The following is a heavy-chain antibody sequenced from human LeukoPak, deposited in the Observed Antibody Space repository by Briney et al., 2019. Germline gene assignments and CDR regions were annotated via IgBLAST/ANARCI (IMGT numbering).Heavy chain of an antibody. CDR3: AKDPDRFCSGGSCYADY. CDR1: GFTFSSYA. CDR2: ISGSGGST. J-gene: IGHJ4*02. D-gene: IGHD2-15*01. Sequence: GGSLRPSCAASGFTFSSYAISWVRQAPGKGLEWVSAISGSGGSTYYADSVKGRFTISRDNSKNTLFLQMNSLRAEDTAVYYCAKDPDRFCSGGSCYADYWGQGTLVTVSS. V-gene: IGHV3-23*01.